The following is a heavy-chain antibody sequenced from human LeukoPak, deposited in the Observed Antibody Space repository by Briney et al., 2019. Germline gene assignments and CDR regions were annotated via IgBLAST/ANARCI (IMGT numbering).Heavy chain of an antibody. D-gene: IGHD6-19*01. J-gene: IGHJ4*02. V-gene: IGHV3-30*04. CDR2: ISYDGSNK. Sequence: GGSLRLSCAASGFTFSSYAMHWVRQAPGKGLGWVAVISYDGSNKYYADSVKGRFTISRDNSKNTLYLQMNSLRAEDTAVYYCARFSSSGWYFDYWGQGTLVTVSS. CDR1: GFTFSSYA. CDR3: ARFSSSGWYFDY.